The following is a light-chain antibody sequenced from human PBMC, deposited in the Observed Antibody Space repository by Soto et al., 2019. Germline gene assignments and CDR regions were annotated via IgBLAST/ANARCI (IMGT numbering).Light chain of an antibody. J-gene: IGKJ1*01. CDR1: QTLFFRSTNKNY. CDR2: WAS. V-gene: IGKV4-1*01. Sequence: DIMLTQSTDSLAVSLGERATINCESSQTLFFRSTNKNYLAWYQQKPGQPPKLLVYWASTRESGVPDRFSGTGSGTDFTLTITSLQAEDVAVYYCQQYYTTPSFGQGTKVDIK. CDR3: QQYYTTPS.